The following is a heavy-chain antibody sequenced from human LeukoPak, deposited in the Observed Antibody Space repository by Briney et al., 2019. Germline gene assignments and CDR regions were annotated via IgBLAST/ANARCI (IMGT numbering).Heavy chain of an antibody. Sequence: PSETPSLTCTVSGGSISSYYWSWIRQPPGKGLEWIGYIYYSGSTNYNPSLKSRVTISVDTSKNQFSLKLSSVTAADTAVYYCATPLAFWGGDCYYSFDYWAREPLVPVSS. CDR2: IYYSGST. J-gene: IGHJ4*02. D-gene: IGHD2-21*02. CDR1: GGSISSYY. CDR3: ATPLAFWGGDCYYSFDY. V-gene: IGHV4-59*08.